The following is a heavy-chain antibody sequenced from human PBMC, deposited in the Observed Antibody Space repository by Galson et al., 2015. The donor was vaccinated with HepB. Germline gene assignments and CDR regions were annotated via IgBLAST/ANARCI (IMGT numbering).Heavy chain of an antibody. V-gene: IGHV3-30-3*01. CDR2: ISYDGSNK. J-gene: IGHJ4*02. CDR3: ARDIPDY. Sequence: SLRLSCAASGFTFSSYAMHWVRQAPGKGLEWVAVISYDGSNKYYADSVKGRFTISRDNSKNTLYLQMNSLRAEDTAVYYCARDIPDYWGQGTLVTVSS. D-gene: IGHD2-21*01. CDR1: GFTFSSYA.